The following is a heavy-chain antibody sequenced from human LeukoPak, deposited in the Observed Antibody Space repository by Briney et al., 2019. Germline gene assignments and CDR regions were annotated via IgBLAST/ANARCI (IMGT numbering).Heavy chain of an antibody. CDR2: IYYSGST. Sequence: SETLSLTCTVSGGSISSYYWGWIRQPPGKGLEWIGSIYYSGSTYYNPSLKSRVTISVDTSKNQFSLKLSSVTAADTAVYYCAREGAVVPAARPKESSTKPFDPWGQGTLVTVSS. J-gene: IGHJ5*02. CDR3: AREGAVVPAARPKESSTKPFDP. D-gene: IGHD2-2*01. CDR1: GGSISSYY. V-gene: IGHV4-39*07.